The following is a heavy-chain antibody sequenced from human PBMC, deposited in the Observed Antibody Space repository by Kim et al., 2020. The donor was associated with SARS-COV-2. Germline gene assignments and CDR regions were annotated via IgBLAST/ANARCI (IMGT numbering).Heavy chain of an antibody. J-gene: IGHJ4*02. V-gene: IGHV3-30*18. CDR3: AKSCSGSYFGADY. Sequence: GGSLRLSCAASGFTFNSYGMHWVRQAPGKGLEWVAVISYDGSNKYYADSVKGRFTISRDNSKNTLYLQMNSLRIEDTAVYYCAKSCSGSYFGADYWGQGTLVTVSS. CDR1: GFTFNSYG. D-gene: IGHD1-26*01. CDR2: ISYDGSNK.